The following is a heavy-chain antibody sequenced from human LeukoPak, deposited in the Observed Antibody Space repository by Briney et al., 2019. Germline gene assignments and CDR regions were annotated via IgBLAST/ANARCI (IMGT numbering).Heavy chain of an antibody. V-gene: IGHV3-48*04. CDR1: GFTFSSYG. CDR2: ISYRSISL. Sequence: GGSLRLSCEVSGFTFSSYGMNWVRQAPGKGLEWVSYISYRSISLYYADSVKGRFTISRDNAKNSLHLQMNSLRAEDTAVYYCAKYCSSTSCQEAFDYWGQGTLVTVSS. J-gene: IGHJ4*02. CDR3: AKYCSSTSCQEAFDY. D-gene: IGHD2-2*01.